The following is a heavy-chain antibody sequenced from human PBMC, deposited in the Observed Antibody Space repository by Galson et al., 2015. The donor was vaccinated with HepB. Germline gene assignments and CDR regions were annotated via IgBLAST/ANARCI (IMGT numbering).Heavy chain of an antibody. J-gene: IGHJ6*02. V-gene: IGHV1-69*01. CDR3: ARGGNDQYQLPEGYYYYYGMDV. D-gene: IGHD2-2*01. CDR1: GGTFSSYA. Sequence: QSGAEVKKPGESLRISCKASGGTFSSYAISWVRQAPGQGLEWMGGIIPIFGTANYAQKFQGRVTITADESTSTAYMELSSLRSEDTAVYYCARGGNDQYQLPEGYYYYYGMDVWGQGTTVTVSS. CDR2: IIPIFGTA.